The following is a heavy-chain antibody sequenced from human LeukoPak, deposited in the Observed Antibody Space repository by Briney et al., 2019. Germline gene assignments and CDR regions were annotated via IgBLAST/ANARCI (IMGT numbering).Heavy chain of an antibody. CDR3: ARDLTAASGNCFGP. D-gene: IGHD6-13*01. CDR2: ISSDGSST. CDR1: GFTFSSYW. Sequence: PGGSPRLSCAASGFTFSSYWMHWVRQAPGKGLLWVSRISSDGSSTRYADSVKGRFTISRDNAKNTLYLQMNSLRAEDTAVYYCARDLTAASGNCFGPWGQGTLVAVSS. J-gene: IGHJ5*02. V-gene: IGHV3-74*01.